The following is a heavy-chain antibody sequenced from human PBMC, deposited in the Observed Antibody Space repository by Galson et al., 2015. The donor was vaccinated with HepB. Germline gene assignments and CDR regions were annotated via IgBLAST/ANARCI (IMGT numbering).Heavy chain of an antibody. CDR3: ARGDYDFWSESGAFDI. Sequence: SLRLSCAASGFTFISYSMNWVRQAPGKGLEWVSYISSCSSTIYYADSVKGRFTISRDNAKNSLYLQMNSLRDEDTAVYYCARGDYDFWSESGAFDIWGQGTMVTVSS. CDR2: ISSCSSTI. D-gene: IGHD3-3*01. CDR1: GFTFISYS. J-gene: IGHJ3*02. V-gene: IGHV3-48*02.